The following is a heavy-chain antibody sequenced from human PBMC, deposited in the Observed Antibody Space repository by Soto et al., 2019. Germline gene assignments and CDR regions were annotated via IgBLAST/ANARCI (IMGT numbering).Heavy chain of an antibody. V-gene: IGHV3-21*01. J-gene: IGHJ6*03. Sequence: GGSLRLSCAASGFTFSSDSMNWVRQAPGKGLEWVSSISSSSSYIYYADSVKGRFTVSRDNAKNSLYLQMNSLRAEDTAVYYCARYYDILTGLYCMXVWGKGTTVXVSS. D-gene: IGHD3-9*01. CDR1: GFTFSSDS. CDR3: ARYYDILTGLYCMXV. CDR2: ISSSSSYI.